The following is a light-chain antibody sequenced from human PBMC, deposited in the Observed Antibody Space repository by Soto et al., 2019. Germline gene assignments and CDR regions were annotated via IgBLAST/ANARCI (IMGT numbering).Light chain of an antibody. V-gene: IGKV3-11*01. Sequence: EIVLTQFPATLSLSPGERASLSCRASQSVNSHLAWYQQKPGQAPRLLIYDASNRATGIPARFSGSGSGTDFTLTISSLEPEDFAVYYCQQRGRWPPWTFGQGTKVEI. J-gene: IGKJ1*01. CDR2: DAS. CDR1: QSVNSH. CDR3: QQRGRWPPWT.